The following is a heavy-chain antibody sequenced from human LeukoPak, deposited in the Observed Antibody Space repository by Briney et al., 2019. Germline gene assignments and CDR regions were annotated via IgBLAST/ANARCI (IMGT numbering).Heavy chain of an antibody. Sequence: SVKVSCKASGGTFNSYAMSWVRQAPGQGLEWMGGIIPIFGTTNYAQKFQGRVTITTDGSSSTAYMEMSSLRSDDTAVYYCARALVQPSGAFDIWGQGAMVTVSS. V-gene: IGHV1-69*05. J-gene: IGHJ3*02. CDR3: ARALVQPSGAFDI. D-gene: IGHD1-26*01. CDR2: IIPIFGTT. CDR1: GGTFNSYA.